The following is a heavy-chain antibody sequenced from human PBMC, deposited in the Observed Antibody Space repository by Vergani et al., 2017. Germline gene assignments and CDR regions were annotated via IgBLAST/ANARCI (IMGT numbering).Heavy chain of an antibody. CDR3: ASRRPRLNLGSKSNAGTFDS. CDR2: ITAIGSA. Sequence: QVHLQQRGAGVLKPSETLSLTCGVIGGSLSGYFWSWIRQSPGRGLEGIGEITAIGSAKYSPSATSRVTISVDTSRGEFTRTVTSVAAADTGLYFCASRRPRLNLGSKSNAGTFDSWGQGTLVTVSS. V-gene: IGHV4-34*02. CDR1: GGSLSGYF. J-gene: IGHJ4*02. D-gene: IGHD3-10*01.